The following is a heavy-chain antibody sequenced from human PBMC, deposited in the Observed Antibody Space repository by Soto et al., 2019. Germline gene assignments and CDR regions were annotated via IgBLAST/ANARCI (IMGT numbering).Heavy chain of an antibody. V-gene: IGHV1-18*01. CDR3: ARDQTGYDYIWGSYRYIDY. CDR2: ISAYNGNT. J-gene: IGHJ4*02. Sequence: ASVKVSCKASGYTFTSYGISWLRLAPGQGLEWMGWISAYNGNTNYAQKLQGRVTMTTDTSTSTAYMELRSLRSDDTAVYYCARDQTGYDYIWGSYRYIDYWGQGTLVTVSS. CDR1: GYTFTSYG. D-gene: IGHD3-16*02.